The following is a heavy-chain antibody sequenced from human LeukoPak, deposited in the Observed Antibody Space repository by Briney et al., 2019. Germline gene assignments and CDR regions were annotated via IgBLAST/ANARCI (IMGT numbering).Heavy chain of an antibody. D-gene: IGHD6-19*01. V-gene: IGHV3-53*04. Sequence: VSVIYSGGSTYYADSVKGRFTISRNSSKNTLYLQMNSLRAEDTAVYYCARVAVAGGNWFDPWGQGTLVTVSS. CDR3: ARVAVAGGNWFDP. J-gene: IGHJ5*02. CDR2: IYSGGST.